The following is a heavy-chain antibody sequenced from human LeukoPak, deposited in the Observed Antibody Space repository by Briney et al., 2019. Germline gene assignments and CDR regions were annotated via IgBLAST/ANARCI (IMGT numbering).Heavy chain of an antibody. Sequence: NPSESLSLTCTVSGGSISSYYWSWIRQPPGKGLEWIGYIYYSGSTNYNSSLKSRVTISVDTSKNQFSLKLSSVTAADTAVYYCARYVVVTAYFDYWGQGTLVTVSS. V-gene: IGHV4-59*01. CDR2: IYYSGST. J-gene: IGHJ4*02. D-gene: IGHD2-21*02. CDR3: ARYVVVTAYFDY. CDR1: GGSISSYY.